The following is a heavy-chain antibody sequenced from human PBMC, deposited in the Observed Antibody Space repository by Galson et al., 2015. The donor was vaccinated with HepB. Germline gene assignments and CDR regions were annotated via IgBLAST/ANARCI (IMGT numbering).Heavy chain of an antibody. Sequence: SVKVSCKASGYTFTSYGISWVRQAPGQGLEWMGWISAYNGNTNYAQKLQGRVTMTTDTSTSTAYMELRSLRSDDTAVYYCARVLGLGLYYGSGSYVAFDIWGQGTMVTVSS. V-gene: IGHV1-18*01. J-gene: IGHJ3*02. D-gene: IGHD3-10*01. CDR1: GYTFTSYG. CDR3: ARVLGLGLYYGSGSYVAFDI. CDR2: ISAYNGNT.